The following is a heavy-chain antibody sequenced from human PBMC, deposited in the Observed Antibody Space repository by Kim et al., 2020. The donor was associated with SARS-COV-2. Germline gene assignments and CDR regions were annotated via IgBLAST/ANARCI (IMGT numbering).Heavy chain of an antibody. CDR3: ARTISRWFGVSSDRGWFDP. CDR1: GGSISSSSYY. Sequence: SETLSLTCTVSGGSISSSSYYWGWIRQPPGKGLEWIGSIYYSGSTYYNPSLKSRVTISVDTSKNQFSLKLSSVTAADTAVYYCARTISRWFGVSSDRGWFDPWGQGTLVTVSS. J-gene: IGHJ5*02. D-gene: IGHD3-10*01. V-gene: IGHV4-39*01. CDR2: IYYSGST.